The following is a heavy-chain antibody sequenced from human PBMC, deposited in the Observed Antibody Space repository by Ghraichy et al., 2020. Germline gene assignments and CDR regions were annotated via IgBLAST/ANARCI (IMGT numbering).Heavy chain of an antibody. J-gene: IGHJ5*02. Sequence: SETLSLTCAVYGGSFSGYYWSWIRQPPGKGLEWIGEINHSGSTNYNPSLKSRVTISVDTSKNQFSLKLSSVTAADTAVYYCARGRHYYGSGSYFRQTPHSPWFDPWGQGTLVTVSS. D-gene: IGHD3-10*01. CDR3: ARGRHYYGSGSYFRQTPHSPWFDP. CDR1: GGSFSGYY. V-gene: IGHV4-34*01. CDR2: INHSGST.